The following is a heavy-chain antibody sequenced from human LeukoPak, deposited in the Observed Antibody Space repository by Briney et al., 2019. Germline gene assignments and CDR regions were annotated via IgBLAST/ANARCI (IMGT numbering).Heavy chain of an antibody. D-gene: IGHD2-21*01. V-gene: IGHV4-59*01. CDR3: ARTYCGGDCYSGALFGFDP. CDR1: GGSISSYY. CDR2: IYYSGST. J-gene: IGHJ5*02. Sequence: SETLSLTCTVSGGSISSYYWSWIRQPPGKGLEWIGYIYYSGSTNYNPSLKSRVTISVDTSKNQFSLKLSSVTAADTAVYYCARTYCGGDCYSGALFGFDPWGQGTLVTVSS.